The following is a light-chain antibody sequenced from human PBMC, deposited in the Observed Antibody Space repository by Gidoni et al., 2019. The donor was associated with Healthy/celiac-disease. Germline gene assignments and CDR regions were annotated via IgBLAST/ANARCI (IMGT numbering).Light chain of an antibody. Sequence: SYELTQPPSVSVSPGQTASIPCSGDKLGDKYACWYQQKPGQSPVLVIYQDNKRPSGIPERFSGSNSGNTATLTISGTQAMDEADYYCQAWDSSTVVFGGGTKRTVL. CDR3: QAWDSSTVV. CDR1: KLGDKY. V-gene: IGLV3-1*01. CDR2: QDN. J-gene: IGLJ2*01.